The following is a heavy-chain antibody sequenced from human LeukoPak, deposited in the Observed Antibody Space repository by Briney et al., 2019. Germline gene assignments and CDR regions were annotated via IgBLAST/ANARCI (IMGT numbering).Heavy chain of an antibody. CDR1: DDSINIRSSY. V-gene: IGHV4-39*01. Sequence: SETLSLTCTVSDDSINIRSSYWGWIRQPPGKGLEWIASAYYAGSTYYNPFLRSRVTMSVDTSKKQLSLRLSSVTAADTAVYYCARLGKYSNSSPPDYWGQGTLVTVSS. CDR2: AYYAGST. J-gene: IGHJ4*02. D-gene: IGHD6-6*01. CDR3: ARLGKYSNSSPPDY.